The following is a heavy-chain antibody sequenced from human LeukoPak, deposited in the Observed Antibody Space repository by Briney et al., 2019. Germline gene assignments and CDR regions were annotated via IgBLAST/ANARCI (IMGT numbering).Heavy chain of an antibody. CDR2: INPNSGGT. Sequence: ASVKVSCKASGYTFTGYYMHWVRQAPGQGLEWMGWINPNSGGTNYAQKFQGRVTMTRDTSISTAYMELSRLKSDDTAVYYCARGVSSGLGGPFDYWGQGTLVTVSS. V-gene: IGHV1-2*02. D-gene: IGHD6-19*01. CDR3: ARGVSSGLGGPFDY. J-gene: IGHJ4*02. CDR1: GYTFTGYY.